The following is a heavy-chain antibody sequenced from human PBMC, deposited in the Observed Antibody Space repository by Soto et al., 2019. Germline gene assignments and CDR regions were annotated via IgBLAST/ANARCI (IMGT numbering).Heavy chain of an antibody. Sequence: PGGTLRLPCAASGFVFSDCQFNWLRQAPGGGLEWLSSITGTSAFTAYAESIEGRFTISRDNPNKLLFLHMYNLRPEDTAAYYCARDNLAFQGAFDLWGQGTLVTVSS. CDR2: ITGTSAFT. D-gene: IGHD3-16*01. V-gene: IGHV3-21*01. CDR1: GFVFSDCQ. CDR3: ARDNLAFQGAFDL. J-gene: IGHJ5*02.